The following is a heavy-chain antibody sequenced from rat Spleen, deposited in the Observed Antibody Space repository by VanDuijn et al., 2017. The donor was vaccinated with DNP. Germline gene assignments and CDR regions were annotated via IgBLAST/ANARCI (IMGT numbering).Heavy chain of an antibody. CDR3: TTEVQWPYFDY. CDR2: ISYEGSST. CDR1: GFTFSNYG. V-gene: IGHV5-29*01. J-gene: IGHJ2*01. Sequence: EVQLVESGGGLVQPGRSLKLSCAASGFTFSNYGMHWIRQAPKKGLEWVASISYEGSSTYYGDSVKGRFTISRDNAKSTLYLQMDSLRSEDTATYYCTTEVQWPYFDYWGQGVMVTVSS. D-gene: IGHD1-1*01.